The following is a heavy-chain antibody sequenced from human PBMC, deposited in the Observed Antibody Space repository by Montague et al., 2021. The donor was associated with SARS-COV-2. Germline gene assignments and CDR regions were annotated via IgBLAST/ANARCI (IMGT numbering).Heavy chain of an antibody. Sequence: SETLSLTCTVSGGSLSSYYWSWIRQPPGKGLGWIGYIYYSGSTNYNPSLKSRVTISVDTSKNQFSLNLSSVTAADTAVYYCARHVSGSLNHFHHWGQGSLVTVSS. CDR1: GGSLSSYY. CDR2: IYYSGST. D-gene: IGHD1-26*01. J-gene: IGHJ1*01. CDR3: ARHVSGSLNHFHH. V-gene: IGHV4-59*08.